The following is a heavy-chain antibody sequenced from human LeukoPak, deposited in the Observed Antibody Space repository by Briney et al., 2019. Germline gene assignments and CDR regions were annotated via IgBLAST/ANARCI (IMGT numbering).Heavy chain of an antibody. CDR1: GGTFSSYA. Sequence: SVKVSCKASGGTFSSYAISWVRQAPGQGLEWMGGIIPIFGTANYAQKFQGRVTITADESTSTAYMELSSLRSEDTAVYYCASPIAVTTAFDYWGQGTLVTVSS. V-gene: IGHV1-69*13. CDR2: IIPIFGTA. J-gene: IGHJ4*02. D-gene: IGHD4-17*01. CDR3: ASPIAVTTAFDY.